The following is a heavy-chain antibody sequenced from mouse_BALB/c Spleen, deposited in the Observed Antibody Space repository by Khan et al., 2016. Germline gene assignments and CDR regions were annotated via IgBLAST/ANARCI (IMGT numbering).Heavy chain of an antibody. CDR3: ATSDYYGSAFAY. Sequence: EVQLQESGPSLAKPSQTLSLTCSVTGDSITSGHWNWIRKFPGNKFDFMGYISHSGDSYYNPSLKSRISITRDTSKNQYFLQVNSVTTEDTASYYCATSDYYGSAFAYWGQGTLVTVSA. J-gene: IGHJ3*01. CDR2: ISHSGDS. D-gene: IGHD1-2*01. V-gene: IGHV3-8*02. CDR1: GDSITSGH.